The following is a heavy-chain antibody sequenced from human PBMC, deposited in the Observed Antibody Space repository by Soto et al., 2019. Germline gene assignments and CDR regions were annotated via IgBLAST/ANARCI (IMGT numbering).Heavy chain of an antibody. CDR1: GGSFSGYY. J-gene: IGHJ5*02. CDR2: INHSGST. V-gene: IGHV4-34*01. CDR3: ARVVSKVGWIQLWRKYWFDP. D-gene: IGHD5-18*01. Sequence: QVQLQQWGAGLLKPSETLSLTCAVYGGSFSGYYWSWIRQPPGKGLEWIGEINHSGSTNYNPSLKSRFTISVDTSMNQFSLNLSSVTAADTAVYYCARVVSKVGWIQLWRKYWFDPWGQGTLVTVSS.